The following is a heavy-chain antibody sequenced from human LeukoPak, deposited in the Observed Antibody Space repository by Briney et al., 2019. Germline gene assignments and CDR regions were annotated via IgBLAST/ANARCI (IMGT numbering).Heavy chain of an antibody. D-gene: IGHD1-26*01. J-gene: IGHJ6*03. CDR1: GFTFSNHA. V-gene: IGHV3-23*01. CDR2: ISSSGSST. CDR3: ARRSPGTSSLFYYYMDV. Sequence: GGSLTLSCAASGFTFSNHAMSWVRQAPGKGLEGFSGISSSGSSTFFADHVKGRFTISRDNAKNSLYLQMTTPQAEDTAVYYCARRSPGTSSLFYYYMDVWGKGTTVTVSS.